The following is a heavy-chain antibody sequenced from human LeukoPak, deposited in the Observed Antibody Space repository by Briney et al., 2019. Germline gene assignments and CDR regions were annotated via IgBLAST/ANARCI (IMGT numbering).Heavy chain of an antibody. CDR2: IKEDGSIQ. CDR3: ARDVWTGVAVSDY. D-gene: IGHD6-19*01. J-gene: IGHJ4*02. Sequence: GGSLRLSCVASGFTFSSYWMTWVRQAPGKGLEWLANIKEDGSIQYYLDSVRGRFPISRDNAKTSVYLQLNSLRAADTAVYYCARDVWTGVAVSDYWGQGTLVTVSS. CDR1: GFTFSSYW. V-gene: IGHV3-7*01.